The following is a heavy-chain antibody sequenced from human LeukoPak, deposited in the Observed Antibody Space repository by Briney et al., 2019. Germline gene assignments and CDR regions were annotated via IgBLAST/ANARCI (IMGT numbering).Heavy chain of an antibody. V-gene: IGHV3-23*01. CDR1: GFTFTGHT. CDR2: IVGRDDRT. D-gene: IGHD3-3*01. CDR3: AKDLNPLYDFWSGYK. J-gene: IGHJ4*02. Sequence: GGSLRLSCAASGFTFTGHTMTWLRQAPGKGLEWVSIIVGRDDRTYYTDSVKGRFTISRDNSKKILYIQMNSLRAEDTAVYYCAKDLNPLYDFWSGYKWGQGTLVTVSS.